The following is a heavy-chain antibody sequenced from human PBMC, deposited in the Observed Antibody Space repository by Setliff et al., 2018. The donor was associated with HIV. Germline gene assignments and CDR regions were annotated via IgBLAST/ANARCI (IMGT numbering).Heavy chain of an antibody. CDR3: ARDKALYYYDGSGSPLFDI. J-gene: IGHJ3*02. CDR2: MNPNRGNT. Sequence: ASVKVSCKASGYTFTNYDINWVRQATGQGLEWMGWMNPNRGNTVYAQKFQGRVTITRNTSINTAYMELRSLTSDDTAVYYCARDKALYYYDGSGSPLFDIWGQGTMVTVSS. D-gene: IGHD3-22*01. V-gene: IGHV1-8*03. CDR1: GYTFTNYD.